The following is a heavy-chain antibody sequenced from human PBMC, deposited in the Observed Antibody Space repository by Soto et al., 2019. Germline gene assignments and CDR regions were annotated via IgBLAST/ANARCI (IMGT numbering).Heavy chain of an antibody. D-gene: IGHD2-2*01. V-gene: IGHV3-74*01. CDR2: INSDGSST. J-gene: IGHJ4*02. Sequence: EVQLVESGGGLVQPGGSLRLSCAASGFTFSSYWMHWVRQVPGKGLVWVSRINSDGSSTTYADSVKGRFTISRDNAENTLYLQMNSLRAEDTGVYYCARVEPCWSTSCYSDFDSWGQGTLVTVSS. CDR3: ARVEPCWSTSCYSDFDS. CDR1: GFTFSSYW.